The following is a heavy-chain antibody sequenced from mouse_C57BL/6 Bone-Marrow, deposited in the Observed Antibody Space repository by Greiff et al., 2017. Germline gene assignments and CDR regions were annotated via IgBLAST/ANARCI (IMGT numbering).Heavy chain of an antibody. V-gene: IGHV7-3*01. D-gene: IGHD1-1*01. J-gene: IGHJ2*01. CDR1: GFTFTDYY. Sequence: DVKLVESGGGLVQPGGSLSLSCAASGFTFTDYYMSWVRQPPGKALEWLGFIRNKANGYTTEYSASVKGRFTISRDNSQSILYLQMNALRAEDSATYYCARLLPGYFDYWGQGTTLTVSS. CDR2: IRNKANGYTT. CDR3: ARLLPGYFDY.